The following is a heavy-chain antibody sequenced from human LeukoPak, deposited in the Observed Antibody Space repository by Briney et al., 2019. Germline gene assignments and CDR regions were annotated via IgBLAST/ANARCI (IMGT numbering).Heavy chain of an antibody. V-gene: IGHV4-39*01. D-gene: IGHD2-21*02. CDR2: MEYSGST. CDR3: ARSHIVAVTGFAFDI. Sequence: PSDTLSLTCTVSGGSISSSSYYWGWIRQPPGKGLEWIGSMEYSGSTYYNPSLKSRVTITVDTSKNQFSLKLSSVTAADTTVYYCARSHIVAVTGFAFDIWGQGTLVTVSS. J-gene: IGHJ3*02. CDR1: GGSISSSSYY.